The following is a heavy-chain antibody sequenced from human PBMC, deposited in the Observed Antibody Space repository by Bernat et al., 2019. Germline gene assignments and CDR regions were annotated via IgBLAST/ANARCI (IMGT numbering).Heavy chain of an antibody. V-gene: IGHV3-15*01. Sequence: EVRLVESGGGLVKPGGSLRLSCAVSGFSCSNAWMSWVRQAPGKRVEWGGRIKSKTDGGKTDYAAPVKGRFTISRDDSKNTLYLQMNSLKTEDTAVYYCTTTPDILVVVAALDAFDIWGPGTMVTVSS. CDR1: GFSCSNAW. CDR3: TTTPDILVVVAALDAFDI. D-gene: IGHD2-15*01. J-gene: IGHJ3*02. CDR2: IKSKTDGGKT.